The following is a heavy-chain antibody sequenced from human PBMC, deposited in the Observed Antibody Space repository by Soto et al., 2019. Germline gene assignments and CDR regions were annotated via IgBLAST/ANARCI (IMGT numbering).Heavy chain of an antibody. CDR2: IIPGFGTA. J-gene: IGHJ5*02. V-gene: IGHV1-69*05. CDR3: ARDPGYCSSTSCYPYNWFDP. CDR1: GYSFTNND. D-gene: IGHD2-2*03. Sequence: GASVKVSCKASGYSFTNNDVTWVQQATGQGLEWMGGIIPGFGTAGYAQKFQGRVTITTDESTSTAYMELSSLRSEDTAVYYCARDPGYCSSTSCYPYNWFDPWGQGTLVTV.